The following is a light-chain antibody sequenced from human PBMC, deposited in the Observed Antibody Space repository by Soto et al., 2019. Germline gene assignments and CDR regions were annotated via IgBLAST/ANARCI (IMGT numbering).Light chain of an antibody. V-gene: IGLV2-18*02. CDR3: NSYTSSDTWV. J-gene: IGLJ2*01. Sequence: QSALTQPPSVSGSPGQSVAISCTGTSSDVGSYNRVSWYQQTPGTAPKLMIYEVSNRPSGVPDRFSGSKSGNTASLTISGLQAEDEADYYCNSYTSSDTWVFGGGTKLTVL. CDR1: SSDVGSYNR. CDR2: EVS.